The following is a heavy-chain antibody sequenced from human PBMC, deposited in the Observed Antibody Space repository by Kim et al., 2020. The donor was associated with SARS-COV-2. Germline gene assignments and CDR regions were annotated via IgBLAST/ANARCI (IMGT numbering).Heavy chain of an antibody. D-gene: IGHD2-15*01. J-gene: IGHJ6*02. CDR1: GFTFSSYG. Sequence: GGSLRLSCAASGFTFSSYGMHWVRQAPGKGLEWVAVISYDGSNKYYADSVKGRFTISRDNSKNTLYLQMNSLRAEDTAVYYCAKELLMTIDGVGGYGMDVWGQGTTVTVSS. CDR3: AKELLMTIDGVGGYGMDV. CDR2: ISYDGSNK. V-gene: IGHV3-30*18.